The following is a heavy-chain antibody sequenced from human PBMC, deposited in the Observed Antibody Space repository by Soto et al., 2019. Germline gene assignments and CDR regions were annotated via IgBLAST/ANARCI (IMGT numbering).Heavy chain of an antibody. CDR2: IYYSGST. D-gene: IGHD1-7*01. J-gene: IGHJ4*02. Sequence: QVQLQESGPGLVKPSQTLSLTCTVSGGSISSGGYYWSWIRQQPGKGLEWIGYIYYSGSTYYNPSLKSRVTISVDTSKNQFSLKLCSVTAADSAVYYCARGITGTPLDYWGQGTLVTVSS. CDR1: GGSISSGGYY. CDR3: ARGITGTPLDY. V-gene: IGHV4-31*03.